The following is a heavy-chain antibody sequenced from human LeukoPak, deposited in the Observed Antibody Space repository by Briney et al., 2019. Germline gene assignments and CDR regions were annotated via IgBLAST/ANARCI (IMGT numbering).Heavy chain of an antibody. V-gene: IGHV1-8*01. CDR1: GYTFTSYD. D-gene: IGHD3-10*01. CDR3: ARGHYNYYGSGSYYNALVTPRYYYYGMDV. CDR2: MNPNSGNT. Sequence: ASVNVSCKASGYTFTSYDINWVRQATGQGLEWMGWMNPNSGNTGYAQKFQGRVTMTRNTSISTAYMELSSLRSEDTAVYYCARGHYNYYGSGSYYNALVTPRYYYYGMDVWGQGTTVTVSS. J-gene: IGHJ6*02.